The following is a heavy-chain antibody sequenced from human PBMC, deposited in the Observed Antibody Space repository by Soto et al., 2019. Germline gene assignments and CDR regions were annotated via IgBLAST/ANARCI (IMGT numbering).Heavy chain of an antibody. V-gene: IGHV3-30-3*01. CDR1: GFTFSSYA. CDR3: AVEDGYNYPNFDY. J-gene: IGHJ4*02. CDR2: ISYDGSNK. D-gene: IGHD5-12*01. Sequence: PGGSLRLSCAASGFTFSSYAMHWVRQAPGKGLEWVAVISYDGSNKYYADSVKGRFTISRDNSKNTLYLQMNSLRAEDTAVYYCAVEDGYNYPNFDYWGQGTLVTVSS.